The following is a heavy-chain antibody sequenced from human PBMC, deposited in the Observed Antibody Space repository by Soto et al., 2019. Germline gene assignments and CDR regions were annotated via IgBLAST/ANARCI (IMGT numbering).Heavy chain of an antibody. J-gene: IGHJ5*02. CDR3: ARWLKHQTGNWFDP. D-gene: IGHD3-16*01. V-gene: IGHV4-34*01. CDR2: INHSGST. Sequence: SETLSLTCAVYGWSFSGYYWSWIRQPPGKGLEWIGEINHSGSTNYNPSLKSRVTISVDTSKNQFSLKLSSVTAADTAVYYCARWLKHQTGNWFDPWGKGTLVTVSS. CDR1: GWSFSGYY.